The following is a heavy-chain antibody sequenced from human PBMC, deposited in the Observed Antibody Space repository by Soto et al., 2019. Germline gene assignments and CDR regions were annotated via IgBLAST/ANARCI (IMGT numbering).Heavy chain of an antibody. CDR2: ISYDGSNK. J-gene: IGHJ4*02. Sequence: GGSLRLSCAASGFTFSSYAMHWVRQAPGKGLEWVAVISYDGSNKYYADSVKGRFTISRDNSKSTLYLQMNSLRAEDTAVYYCARELFPRFFGELYYWGQGTLVTVSS. CDR3: ARELFPRFFGELYY. V-gene: IGHV3-30-3*01. D-gene: IGHD3-10*01. CDR1: GFTFSSYA.